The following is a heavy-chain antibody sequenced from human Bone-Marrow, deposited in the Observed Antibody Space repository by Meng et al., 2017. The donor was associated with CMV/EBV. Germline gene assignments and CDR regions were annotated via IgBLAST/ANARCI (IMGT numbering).Heavy chain of an antibody. V-gene: IGHV3-23*01. Sequence: GESLKISCAASGITFSSHAMSWVRQAPGKGLEWVSTISYSGGNTYYADSVKGRFSISRDTSKNTLYLQMNSLRAEDTAVYYCAKDFRDSGSWYGGFDYWGQGTLVTVSS. J-gene: IGHJ4*02. D-gene: IGHD6-13*01. CDR2: ISYSGGNT. CDR3: AKDFRDSGSWYGGFDY. CDR1: GITFSSHA.